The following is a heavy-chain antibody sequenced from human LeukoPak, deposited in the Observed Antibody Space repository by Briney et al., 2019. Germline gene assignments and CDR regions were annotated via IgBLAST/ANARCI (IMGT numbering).Heavy chain of an antibody. D-gene: IGHD3-10*02. V-gene: IGHV3-7*01. Sequence: GGSLRLSCAASGLTFSSYWMRWVRQAPGKGLEWVANIKRDGSEKYYVDSVKGRFTISRDNAKNSLYLQMNSLRAEDTAVYYCAELGITMIGGVWGKGTTVTISS. J-gene: IGHJ6*04. CDR3: AELGITMIGGV. CDR1: GLTFSSYW. CDR2: IKRDGSEK.